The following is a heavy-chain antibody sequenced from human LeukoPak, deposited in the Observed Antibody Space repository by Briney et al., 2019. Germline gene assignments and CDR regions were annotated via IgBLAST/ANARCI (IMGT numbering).Heavy chain of an antibody. Sequence: PGGSLRLSCAASGFTFSSYAMHWVRQAPGKGLEWVAVISYDGSNKYYADSVKGRFTISRDNSKNTLYLQMNSLRAEDTAVYDCARESHIVVVTGVSRAFDIWGQGTMVTVSS. CDR3: ARESHIVVVTGVSRAFDI. V-gene: IGHV3-30-3*01. D-gene: IGHD2-21*02. J-gene: IGHJ3*02. CDR1: GFTFSSYA. CDR2: ISYDGSNK.